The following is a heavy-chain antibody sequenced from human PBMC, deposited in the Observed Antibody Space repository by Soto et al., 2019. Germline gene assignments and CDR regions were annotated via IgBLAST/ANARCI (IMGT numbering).Heavy chain of an antibody. CDR2: VYHSGSA. V-gene: IGHV4-4*02. J-gene: IGHJ5*02. CDR1: GASISSSHW. Sequence: PSETLSLTCDVSGASISSSHWWCWLRQPPGKGLEWIGEVYHSGSANYNPSLESRVTMSVDKSKNQFSLRLSSVTAADTALYYCARNAVVSADLDPWGQGTLVTVSS. CDR3: ARNAVVSADLDP. D-gene: IGHD2-2*01.